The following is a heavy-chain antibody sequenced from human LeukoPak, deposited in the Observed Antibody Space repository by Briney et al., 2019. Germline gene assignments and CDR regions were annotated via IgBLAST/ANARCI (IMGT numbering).Heavy chain of an antibody. V-gene: IGHV5-51*01. CDR3: VRPIPDVGDFDF. J-gene: IGHJ4*02. CDR2: SYPGDSKT. Sequence: VESLNISCKGSGYSFTSYWTAWGRQPPGKGLEWMAASYPGDSKTTYSPSFPGEVTTSADKSITTHYLEWSSLKASDTAMYFCVRPIPDVGDFDFWGKGTMVTVSS. CDR1: GYSFTSYW. D-gene: IGHD3-16*01.